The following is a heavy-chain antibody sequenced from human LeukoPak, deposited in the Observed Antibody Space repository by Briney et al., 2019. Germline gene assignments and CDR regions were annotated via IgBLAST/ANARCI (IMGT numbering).Heavy chain of an antibody. CDR3: ARDDPNSGYDFYY. V-gene: IGHV1-18*01. J-gene: IGHJ4*02. Sequence: ASVKVCCKASGYTFSKFAIGWLRQAPGQGPEWMGWINVYNGNTNYAQKLQGRVTMTTDTSTSTAYLELRSLRSDDTAVYYCARDDPNSGYDFYYWGQGTLVTVSS. D-gene: IGHD5-12*01. CDR2: INVYNGNT. CDR1: GYTFSKFA.